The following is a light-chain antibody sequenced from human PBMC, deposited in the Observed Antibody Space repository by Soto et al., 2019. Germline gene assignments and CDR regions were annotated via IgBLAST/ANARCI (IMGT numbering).Light chain of an antibody. J-gene: IGLJ3*02. CDR1: SGHSTYA. CDR3: QTWGTGFRV. V-gene: IGLV4-69*01. Sequence: QPVLTQSPSASASLGASVKLTCTLSSGHSTYAIAWHQQQPEKGPRYLMKLSSDGSHYRGDGIPDRFSGSSSGAERYLIISSLQSDDEADYYCQTWGTGFRVFGGGTKLTVL. CDR2: LSSDGSH.